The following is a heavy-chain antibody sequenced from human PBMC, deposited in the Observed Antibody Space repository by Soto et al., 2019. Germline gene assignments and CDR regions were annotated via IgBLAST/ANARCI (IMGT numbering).Heavy chain of an antibody. J-gene: IGHJ3*02. CDR1: GFTFSNYG. CDR3: VRAPNYLYLYYAFDI. D-gene: IGHD1-7*01. CDR2: ISGSSNYI. V-gene: IGHV3-21*01. Sequence: PGGSLRLSCAASGFTFSNYGMHWVRQAPGKGLEWVSCISGSSNYIYYADSVKGRFTISRDNAKNSLYLQLNSLRAEDTAVYYCVRAPNYLYLYYAFDIWGQRTMVTVSS.